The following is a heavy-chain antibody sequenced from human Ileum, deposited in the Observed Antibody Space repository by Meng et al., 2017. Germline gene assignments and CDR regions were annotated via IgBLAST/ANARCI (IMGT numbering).Heavy chain of an antibody. J-gene: IGHJ4*02. CDR2: MNLGGSP. Sequence: QEQLLWARPGSWGRTATRPRTCAVPARSSSSKDWSRWVRQPPGEGLGWIAEMNLGGSPNYHPSLKSRVTRSVDKSNDHLSLQLTSGSAADTAVYYCAHIFDSWGQGTLVTVSS. CDR3: AHIFDS. V-gene: IGHV4-4*02. CDR1: ARSSSSKDW.